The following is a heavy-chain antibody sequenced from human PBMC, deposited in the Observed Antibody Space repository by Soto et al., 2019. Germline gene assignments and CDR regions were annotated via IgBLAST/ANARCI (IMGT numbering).Heavy chain of an antibody. V-gene: IGHV4-59*01. J-gene: IGHJ4*03. CDR1: GGSIGSYS. Sequence: SETLSLTCTVSGGSIGSYSLNWIRQPPGKGLEWIGYINDSGSAHYNPSLKSRGTISVDTFNKHFSQKLTSVTAADTAVYYCGRGGGYNDYWGQGTTVTVSS. D-gene: IGHD1-26*01. CDR2: INDSGSA. CDR3: GRGGGYNDY.